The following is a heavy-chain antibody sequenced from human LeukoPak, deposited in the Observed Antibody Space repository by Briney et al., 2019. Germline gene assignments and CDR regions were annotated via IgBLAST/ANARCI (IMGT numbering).Heavy chain of an antibody. V-gene: IGHV4-4*02. CDR2: IYHSGST. CDR3: ARDGSGNSNYFDF. J-gene: IGHJ4*02. D-gene: IGHD3-10*01. CDR1: GGSISSSNW. Sequence: SETLSLTCAVSGGSISSSNWWSWVRQPPGKGLEWIGEIYHSGSTNYNPSLKSRVTISVDKSKNQFSLKLSSVTAADTAVYYCARDGSGNSNYFDFWGQGTLVTVSS.